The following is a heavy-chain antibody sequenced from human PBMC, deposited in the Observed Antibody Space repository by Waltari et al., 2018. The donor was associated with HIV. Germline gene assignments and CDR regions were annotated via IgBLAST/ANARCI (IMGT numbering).Heavy chain of an antibody. J-gene: IGHJ4*02. CDR3: VRDYKWAFDY. V-gene: IGHV3-48*01. D-gene: IGHD1-20*01. CDR1: GFRFRSYS. CDR2: MSDDTRYP. Sequence: EVKLVESGGGLIQPGGSLRLSCATSGFRFRSYSMNWVRQAPGEGLEWLADMSDDTRYPYYADSVKGRFTISRDNAEDSVYLQMTNLRVEDTAVYYCVRDYKWAFDYWGQGTRVTVSS.